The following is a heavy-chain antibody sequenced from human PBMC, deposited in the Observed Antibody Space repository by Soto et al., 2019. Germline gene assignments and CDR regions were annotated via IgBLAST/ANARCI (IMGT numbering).Heavy chain of an antibody. CDR1: GYIFINYY. D-gene: IGHD2-21*01. CDR2: INPTGGST. V-gene: IGHV1-46*01. J-gene: IGHJ4*02. Sequence: QVHLVQSGAEVKKPGASVKVSCKASGYIFINYYIHWVRQAPGHGLEWMAIINPTGGSTNYAQKFRVRVTLTMDTSTRTVYMELSSLTSEDTAMYYCVRHLAAGDLWGQGTLVTVSS. CDR3: VRHLAAGDL.